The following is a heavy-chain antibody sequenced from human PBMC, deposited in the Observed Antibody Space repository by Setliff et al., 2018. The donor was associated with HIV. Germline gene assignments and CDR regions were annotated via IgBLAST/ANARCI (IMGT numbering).Heavy chain of an antibody. CDR2: IIPMLGTA. D-gene: IGHD4-17*01. V-gene: IGHV1-69*10. CDR1: GGRFRTYA. J-gene: IGHJ2*01. CDR3: ARVEGDPTVTDGLEYFDL. Sequence: SVKVSCKASGGRFRTYAISWVRQAPGQGLEWMGGIIPMLGTANYARDFQGKVTITADKSTSTAYMELTSLKFEDTAVYYCARVEGDPTVTDGLEYFDLWGRGTLVTVSS.